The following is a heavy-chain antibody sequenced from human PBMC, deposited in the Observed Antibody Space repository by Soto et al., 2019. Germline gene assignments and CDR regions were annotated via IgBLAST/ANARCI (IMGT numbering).Heavy chain of an antibody. Sequence: EVQLLESGGGLVQPGGSLRLSCAASGFTFINYAMTWVRQAPGKGLEWVSTISGGGDGTYYADSVKGHFTISRDNSKNTLYLQMNSMRAEDTAIYYCAKKGLGSLKTFCSGGGCHYACDLWGQGTMVTVSS. V-gene: IGHV3-23*01. CDR2: ISGGGDGT. D-gene: IGHD2-15*01. CDR3: AKKGLGSLKTFCSGGGCHYACDL. J-gene: IGHJ3*01. CDR1: GFTFINYA.